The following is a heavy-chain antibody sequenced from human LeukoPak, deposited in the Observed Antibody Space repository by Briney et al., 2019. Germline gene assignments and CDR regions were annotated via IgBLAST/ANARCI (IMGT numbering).Heavy chain of an antibody. CDR3: PRSNSSVLDY. V-gene: IGHV3-74*03. Sequence: GGSLRPSCTASGFTFSRYWMHWVRQAPGEGLLWVSRIDFDGTNTTYADSVKGRFTIFRDNAKNTLYLQMNSLAIEDTAVYYCPRSNSSVLDYWGQGTLVTVSS. CDR1: GFTFSRYW. J-gene: IGHJ4*02. CDR2: IDFDGTNT. D-gene: IGHD6-6*01.